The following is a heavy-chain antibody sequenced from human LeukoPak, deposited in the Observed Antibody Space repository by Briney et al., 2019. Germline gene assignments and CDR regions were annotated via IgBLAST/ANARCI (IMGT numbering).Heavy chain of an antibody. CDR3: ARASTIFGVVIHMAWDY. CDR1: GGTFSSYA. D-gene: IGHD3-3*01. J-gene: IGHJ4*02. Sequence: GASVKVSCKASGGTFSSYAISWVRQAPGQGLEWMGGIIPIFGTANYAQKFQGRVTITADESTSTAYMELSSLRSEDTAVYYCARASTIFGVVIHMAWDYWGQGTLVTVSS. CDR2: IIPIFGTA. V-gene: IGHV1-69*13.